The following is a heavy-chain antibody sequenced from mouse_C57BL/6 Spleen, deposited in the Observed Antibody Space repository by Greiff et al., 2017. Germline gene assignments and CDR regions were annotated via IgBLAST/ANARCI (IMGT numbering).Heavy chain of an antibody. V-gene: IGHV1-55*01. CDR2: IYPGSGST. CDR1: GYTFTSYW. D-gene: IGHD1-1*01. J-gene: IGHJ1*03. Sequence: VQLQQSGAELVKPGASVKMSCKASGYTFTSYWITWVKQRPGQGLEWIGDIYPGSGSTNYNEKFKSKATLTVDTSSSTAYKQLSSLTSEDSAVYYCARSGGSSYDWYFDVWGTGTTVTVSS. CDR3: ARSGGSSYDWYFDV.